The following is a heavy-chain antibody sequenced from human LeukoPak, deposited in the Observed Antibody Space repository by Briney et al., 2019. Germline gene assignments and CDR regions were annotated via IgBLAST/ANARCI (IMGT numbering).Heavy chain of an antibody. D-gene: IGHD6-25*01. CDR3: AKDRRLASFDY. CDR2: ITGRGEST. Sequence: PGGSLRLSCEVSGFTFNSYEMNWVRQAPGKGLEWVSGITGRGESTYYADSVKGRFTISRDNSKNTLYLQMNSLRAGDTAIYYCAKDRRLASFDYGGQGTLVTVSS. CDR1: GFTFNSYE. J-gene: IGHJ4*02. V-gene: IGHV3-23*01.